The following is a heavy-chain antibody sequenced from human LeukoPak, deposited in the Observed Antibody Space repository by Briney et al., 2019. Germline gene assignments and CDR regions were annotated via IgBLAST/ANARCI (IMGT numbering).Heavy chain of an antibody. V-gene: IGHV4-61*02. CDR1: GGSVNSASYS. D-gene: IGHD6-19*01. J-gene: IGHJ3*02. CDR3: TRGWSAGGAFDI. CDR2: IYSSGRT. Sequence: SQTLSLTCSVSGGSVNSASYSWTWIRQPAGTGLEWIGRIYSSGRTNYNPSLQSRVTISIDTSKNHFSLELRPVTAADTAVYYCTRGWSAGGAFDIWGQGTLVTVSS.